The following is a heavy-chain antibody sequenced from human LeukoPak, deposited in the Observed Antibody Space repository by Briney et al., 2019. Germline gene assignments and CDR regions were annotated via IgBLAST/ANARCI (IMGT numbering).Heavy chain of an antibody. D-gene: IGHD2-2*01. J-gene: IGHJ5*02. CDR2: ISYDGSNK. V-gene: IGHV3-30-3*01. CDR3: ARPALRYQLLYWFDP. Sequence: GGSLRLSCAASGFIFSSNAMSWVRQAPGKGLEWVAVISYDGSNKYYADSVKGRFTISRDNSKNTLYLQMNSLRAEDTAVYYCARPALRYQLLYWFDPWGQGTLVTVSS. CDR1: GFIFSSNA.